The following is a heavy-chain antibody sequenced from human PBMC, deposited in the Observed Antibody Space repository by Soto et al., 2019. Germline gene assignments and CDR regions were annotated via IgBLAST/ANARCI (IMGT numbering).Heavy chain of an antibody. Sequence: PSETLSLTCTVSGGSISSSSYYWGWIRQPPGKGLEWIGSIYYSGSTYYNPSLKSRVTISVDTSKNQFSLKLSSVTAADTAVYYCASFGYIWGSYRYLSVSAFDIWGQGTMVTVSS. J-gene: IGHJ3*02. CDR2: IYYSGST. CDR1: GGSISSSSYY. CDR3: ASFGYIWGSYRYLSVSAFDI. V-gene: IGHV4-39*01. D-gene: IGHD3-16*02.